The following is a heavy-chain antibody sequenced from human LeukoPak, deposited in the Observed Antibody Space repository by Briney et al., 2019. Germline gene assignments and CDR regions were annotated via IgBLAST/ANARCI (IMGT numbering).Heavy chain of an antibody. CDR3: APFALYCSSTSCTPVY. D-gene: IGHD2-2*01. J-gene: IGHJ4*02. V-gene: IGHV3-23*01. Sequence: PGGSLRLSCAASGFTFRSYAMSWVRQAPGKGLEWVSAISGSGGRTYYADSVKGRFTISRDNSKNTLYLQMNSLRAKDTAVYYCAPFALYCSSTSCTPVYWGQGTLVTVSS. CDR2: ISGSGGRT. CDR1: GFTFRSYA.